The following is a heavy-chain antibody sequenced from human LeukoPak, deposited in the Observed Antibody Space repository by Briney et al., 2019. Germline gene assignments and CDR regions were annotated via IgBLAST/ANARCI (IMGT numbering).Heavy chain of an antibody. V-gene: IGHV4-34*01. CDR3: AREGYYYYYYMDV. CDR2: INHSGST. J-gene: IGHJ6*03. Sequence: SETLSLTCAVYGGSFSGYYWSWIRQPPGKGLEWIGEINHSGSTNYNPSLKSRVTISVDTSKNQFSLKLSSVAAADTAVYYCAREGYYYYYYMDVWGKGTTVTVSS. CDR1: GGSFSGYY.